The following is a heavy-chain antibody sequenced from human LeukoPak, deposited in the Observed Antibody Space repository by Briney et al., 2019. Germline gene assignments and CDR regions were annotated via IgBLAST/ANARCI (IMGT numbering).Heavy chain of an antibody. Sequence: KPSETLSLTCAVYGGSFSGYYWSWIRQPPGKGLEWIGEINHSGSTNYNPSLKGRVTISVDTSKNQFSLKLSSVTAADTAVYYCARGIPPLVLKRQFDPWGQGTLVTVSS. D-gene: IGHD6-13*01. CDR2: INHSGST. CDR3: ARGIPPLVLKRQFDP. CDR1: GGSFSGYY. J-gene: IGHJ5*02. V-gene: IGHV4-34*01.